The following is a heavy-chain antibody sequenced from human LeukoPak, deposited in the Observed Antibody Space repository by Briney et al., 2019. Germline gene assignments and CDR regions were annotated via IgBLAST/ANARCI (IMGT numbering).Heavy chain of an antibody. D-gene: IGHD5-18*01. CDR2: IWYDGSNK. V-gene: IGHV3-33*08. CDR1: GFTFSSYA. CDR3: ARGRGYSYGHFDY. Sequence: GGSLRLSCAASGFTFSSYAMHWVRQAPGKGLDWVAVIWYDGSNKYYADSVKGRFTISRDNAKNSLYLQMNSLRAEDTAVYYCARGRGYSYGHFDYWGQGTLVTVSS. J-gene: IGHJ4*02.